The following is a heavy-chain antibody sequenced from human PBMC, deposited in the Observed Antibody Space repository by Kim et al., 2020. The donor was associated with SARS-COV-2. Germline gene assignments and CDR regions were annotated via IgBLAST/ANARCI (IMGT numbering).Heavy chain of an antibody. D-gene: IGHD2-2*01. J-gene: IGHJ4*02. Sequence: GSDKNYVDPVKGRFTISGDNVKASLYLQMNSLRGEDTAVYYCTRGADASWGQGTLVTVSS. CDR3: TRGADAS. V-gene: IGHV3-7*01. CDR2: GSDK.